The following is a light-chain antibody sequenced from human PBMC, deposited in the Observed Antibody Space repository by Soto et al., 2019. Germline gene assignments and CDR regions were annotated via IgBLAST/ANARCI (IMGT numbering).Light chain of an antibody. CDR2: DVD. Sequence: QSALTQPASVSGSPGQSITISCTGTSSDVGTYNSVSWYQQHPGKAPKLMIYDVDIRPSGVSNRFSGSNSGNTASLTISGLQAEDEADYYCRSYTRSSTVLFGGGTQLTVL. CDR3: RSYTRSSTVL. CDR1: SSDVGTYNS. V-gene: IGLV2-14*01. J-gene: IGLJ2*01.